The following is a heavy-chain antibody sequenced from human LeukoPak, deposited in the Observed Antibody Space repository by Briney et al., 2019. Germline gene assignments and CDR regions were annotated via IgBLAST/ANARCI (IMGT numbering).Heavy chain of an antibody. V-gene: IGHV3-23*01. J-gene: IGHJ5*02. D-gene: IGHD4-17*01. CDR3: TKDPNGDYIGAFDP. CDR1: GITLSNYG. Sequence: PGGSLRLSCAVSGITLSNYGMSWVRQAPGKGLEWVAGISGSAGGTIYTASVKGRFTISRDNPKNTLYLQMNSLRADDTAIYYCTKDPNGDYIGAFDPWGQGTLVTVSS. CDR2: ISGSAGGT.